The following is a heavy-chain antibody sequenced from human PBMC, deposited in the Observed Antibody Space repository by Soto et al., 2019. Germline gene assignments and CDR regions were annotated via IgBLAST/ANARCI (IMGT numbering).Heavy chain of an antibody. CDR1: GGSISSSNW. J-gene: IGHJ4*02. CDR3: ASLGTTLSTFDY. V-gene: IGHV4-4*02. CDR2: IYHSGST. Sequence: SETLSLTCAVSGGSISSSNWWSWVRQPPGKGLEWIGEIYHSGSTNYNPSLKSRVTISVDKSKNQFSLRLTSVTAADTAVYYCASLGTTLSTFDYWGQGTLVTVSS. D-gene: IGHD4-4*01.